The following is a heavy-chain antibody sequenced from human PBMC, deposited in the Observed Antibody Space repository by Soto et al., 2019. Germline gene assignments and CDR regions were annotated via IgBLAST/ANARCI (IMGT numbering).Heavy chain of an antibody. D-gene: IGHD3-10*01. CDR3: ARDHYGPGWFDP. CDR2: ISGSSSDT. V-gene: IGHV3-11*05. CDR1: GFTFSDSY. Sequence: GGSLRLSCAASGFTFSDSYMNWIRQAPGKGLEYISYISGSSSDTKYADSVKGRFTISRDNAKNSLYLQMNSLRAEDTAVYYCARDHYGPGWFDPWGQGTLVTVSS. J-gene: IGHJ5*02.